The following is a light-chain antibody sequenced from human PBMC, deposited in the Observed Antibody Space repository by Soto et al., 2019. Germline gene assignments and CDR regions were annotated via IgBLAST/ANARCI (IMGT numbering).Light chain of an antibody. V-gene: IGKV3-11*01. J-gene: IGKJ1*01. CDR2: QTS. Sequence: EIVLTQSPATLSSFPGDRVTLSCRASQYINTIVAGSQHIPGQAPRLLIYQTSSRAAGIPARFSASGSGTDFTLTISDVQPEDFALYYCHQRQSWPRTFGQGTKVDI. CDR1: QYINTI. CDR3: HQRQSWPRT.